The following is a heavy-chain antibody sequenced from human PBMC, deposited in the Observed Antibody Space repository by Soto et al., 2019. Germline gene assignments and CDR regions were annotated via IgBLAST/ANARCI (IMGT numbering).Heavy chain of an antibody. D-gene: IGHD6-6*01. J-gene: IGHJ6*02. CDR1: GYTSTGCY. CDR2: INPNSGGT. Sequence: ASVKVSCKASGYTSTGCYMHWVRQAPGQGLEWMGWINPNSGGTNYAQKFQGRVTMTRETSISTAYMEPSRLISDDTAVYYCARAGIAARQRGSRGMDVWGQGTTVTVSS. CDR3: ARAGIAARQRGSRGMDV. V-gene: IGHV1-2*02.